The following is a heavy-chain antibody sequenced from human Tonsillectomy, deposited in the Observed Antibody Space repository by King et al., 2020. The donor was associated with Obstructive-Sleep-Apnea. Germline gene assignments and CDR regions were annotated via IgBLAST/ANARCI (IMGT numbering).Heavy chain of an antibody. CDR2: ISYDGTNN. D-gene: IGHD3-10*01. CDR3: ARGTEYFGSGSLGY. V-gene: IGHV3-30-3*01. J-gene: IGHJ4*02. Sequence: VQLVESGGGVVQPGRSLGLSCAASGFTFTSYSMYWGRQAPGKGLEWVTVISYDGTNNYYADSVKGRFTISRDNSKNTLYLQMNSLRDEDTAVYYCARGTEYFGSGSLGYWGQGTLVTVSS. CDR1: GFTFTSYS.